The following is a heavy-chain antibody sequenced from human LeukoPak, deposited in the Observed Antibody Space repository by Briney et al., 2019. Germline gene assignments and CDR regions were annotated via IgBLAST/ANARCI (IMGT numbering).Heavy chain of an antibody. J-gene: IGHJ3*02. D-gene: IGHD5-24*01. CDR2: ISGSGDNT. CDR1: GFTSSNYA. Sequence: GGSLRLSCAASGFTSSNYAMNWVRQAPGKGLEWVSGISGSGDNTYYADSVKGRFTTSRDKFKNTLYLQMNSLRAEDTAVYYCAKDRLNGYNRPMTFDIWGQGTMVTVSS. CDR3: AKDRLNGYNRPMTFDI. V-gene: IGHV3-23*01.